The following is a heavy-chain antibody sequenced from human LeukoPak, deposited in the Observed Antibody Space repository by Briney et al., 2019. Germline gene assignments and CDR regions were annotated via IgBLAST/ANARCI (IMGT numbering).Heavy chain of an antibody. D-gene: IGHD1-20*01. J-gene: IGHJ5*02. Sequence: SETLSLTCTVSSGSISSGGYYWSWIRQHPGKGLEWIGYISYSGSTYYNPSLKSRLTISLDTSEKQFSLKLSSVTAADTAVYYCAREENSWTFDPWGQGTLVTVSS. CDR1: SGSISSGGYY. CDR2: ISYSGST. CDR3: AREENSWTFDP. V-gene: IGHV4-31*03.